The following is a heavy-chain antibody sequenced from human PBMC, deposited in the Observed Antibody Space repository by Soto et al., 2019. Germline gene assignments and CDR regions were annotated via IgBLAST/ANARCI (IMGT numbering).Heavy chain of an antibody. CDR1: GGTFSSDA. J-gene: IGHJ5*02. D-gene: IGHD2-15*01. CDR3: ARDSDCIRLNCDDWFDP. Sequence: QVQLVQSGAEVKKPGSSVKVTCKASGGTFSSDAISWVRQAPGQGLEWMGGIIPIFGTTKYAQKFQGRVTITADESTSQAYMELTRLKSEDTAIYYCARDSDCIRLNCDDWFDPWGQGTLVTVSS. V-gene: IGHV1-69*12. CDR2: IIPIFGTT.